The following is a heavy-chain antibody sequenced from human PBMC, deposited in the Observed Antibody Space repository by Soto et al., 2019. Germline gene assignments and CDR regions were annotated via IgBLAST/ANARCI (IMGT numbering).Heavy chain of an antibody. CDR2: IGDRGTTT. J-gene: IGHJ6*02. CDR3: AKDRLGDYYYYGMGV. CDR1: GFTFSRYA. Sequence: EVQLLQSGGGLVQPGGSLRLSCVGSGFTFSRYAMIWVRQTPGKGLEWVSGIGDRGTTTYYADSVKGRFTISRDNSGNTLFLQTYSLRAEDTAVYYCAKDRLGDYYYYGMGVWGQGTTVTVS. D-gene: IGHD4-17*01. V-gene: IGHV3-23*01.